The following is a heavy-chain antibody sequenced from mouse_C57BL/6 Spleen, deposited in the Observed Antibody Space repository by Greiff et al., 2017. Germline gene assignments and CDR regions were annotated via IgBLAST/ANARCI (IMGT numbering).Heavy chain of an antibody. D-gene: IGHD1-1*01. CDR1: GFTFSSYG. CDR2: ISSGGSYT. J-gene: IGHJ4*01. Sequence: EVQLVESGGDLVKPGGSLKLSCAASGFTFSSYGMSWVRQTPDKRLEWVATISSGGSYTYYPDSVKGRFTISRDNAKNTLYLQMSSLKSEDTAMYYCARRGTTVVDNYFDYWGQGTSVTVSS. V-gene: IGHV5-6*01. CDR3: ARRGTTVVDNYFDY.